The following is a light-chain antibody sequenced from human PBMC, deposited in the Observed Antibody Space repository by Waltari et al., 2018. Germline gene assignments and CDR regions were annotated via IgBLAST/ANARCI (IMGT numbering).Light chain of an antibody. CDR1: QDIKTL. Sequence: DIQMTQSPSSVSASVGDRVTITCRASQDIKTLLAWYQQKPGTAPKLLIYGASTLQTGVPSRFSGSGSGTYFTLTISSLQPEDSAAYYCQQANSFPYTFGQGTKLEI. J-gene: IGKJ2*01. CDR3: QQANSFPYT. V-gene: IGKV1-12*01. CDR2: GAS.